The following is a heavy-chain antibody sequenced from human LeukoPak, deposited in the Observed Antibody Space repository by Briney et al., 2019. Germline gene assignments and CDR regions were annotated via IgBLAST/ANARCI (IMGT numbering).Heavy chain of an antibody. V-gene: IGHV3-23*01. D-gene: IGHD6-13*01. J-gene: IGHJ4*02. Sequence: PGGSLRLSCAASGLTFSSYAMSWVRQAPGKGLEWVSAISGSGGSTYYADSVKGRFTISRDNSKNTLYLQMNSLRAEDTAVYYCAKVYSSSWYTPRFFDYWGQGTLVTVSS. CDR2: ISGSGGST. CDR3: AKVYSSSWYTPRFFDY. CDR1: GLTFSSYA.